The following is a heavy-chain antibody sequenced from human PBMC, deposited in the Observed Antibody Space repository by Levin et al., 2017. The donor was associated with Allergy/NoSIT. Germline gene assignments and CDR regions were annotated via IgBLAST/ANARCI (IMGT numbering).Heavy chain of an antibody. CDR3: AKVHCSTTSCLWADAFDI. Sequence: QSGGSLRLSCAASGFTFSNYGMHWVRQAPGKGLEWVAVISYDGSNQYYEDSVKGRFTISRDNSKNTLYLQVNSLRPDDTAVYYCAKVHCSTTSCLWADAFDIWGQGTMVIVSS. D-gene: IGHD2-2*01. CDR1: GFTFSNYG. J-gene: IGHJ3*02. CDR2: ISYDGSNQ. V-gene: IGHV3-30*18.